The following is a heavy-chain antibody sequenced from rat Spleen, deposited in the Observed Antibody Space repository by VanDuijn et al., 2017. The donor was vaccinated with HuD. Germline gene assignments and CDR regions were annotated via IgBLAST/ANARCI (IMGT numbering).Heavy chain of an antibody. Sequence: VQVVESGGGLVQPKGSLKISCAASGFTFSNAAMYWVRQAPGKGLEWVARIRSKPNNYATYYVDSVKGRFTISRDDSKSMVYLQMDNLKTEDTAMYYCTQYGYYWGQGVMVTVSS. V-gene: IGHV10-5*01. CDR3: TQYGYY. CDR2: IRSKPNNYAT. J-gene: IGHJ2*01. D-gene: IGHD1-7*01. CDR1: GFTFSNAA.